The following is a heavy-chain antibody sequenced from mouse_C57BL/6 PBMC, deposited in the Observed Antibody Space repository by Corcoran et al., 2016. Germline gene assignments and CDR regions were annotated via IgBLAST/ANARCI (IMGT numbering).Heavy chain of an antibody. J-gene: IGHJ1*03. CDR1: GYTFTSYG. CDR2: IYPRSGNT. Sequence: QVQLQQSGAELARTGASVKLSCKASGYTFTSYGISWVKQRTGQGLEWIGEIYPRSGNTYYNEKFKGKATLTADKSSSTAYMELRSLTSEDSAVYFCARRTYDYDGHLYFDVWGTGTTVTVSS. D-gene: IGHD2-4*01. CDR3: ARRTYDYDGHLYFDV. V-gene: IGHV1-81*01.